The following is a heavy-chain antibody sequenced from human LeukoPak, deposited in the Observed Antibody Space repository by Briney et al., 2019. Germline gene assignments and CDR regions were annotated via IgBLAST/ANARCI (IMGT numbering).Heavy chain of an antibody. CDR3: ARDLSSSLEGVWFDP. D-gene: IGHD3-10*01. Sequence: ASVKVSCKASGYTFTGYYMHWVRQAPGQGLEWMGRINPNSGGTNYAQKFQGRVTMTRDTSISTAYMELSRLRSDDTAVYYCARDLSSSLEGVWFDPGGQGTLVTVSS. J-gene: IGHJ5*01. CDR2: INPNSGGT. CDR1: GYTFTGYY. V-gene: IGHV1-2*06.